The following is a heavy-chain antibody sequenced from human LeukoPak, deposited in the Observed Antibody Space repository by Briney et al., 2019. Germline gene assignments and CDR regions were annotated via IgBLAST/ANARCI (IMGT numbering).Heavy chain of an antibody. CDR1: GYTFTGYY. V-gene: IGHV1-2*02. J-gene: IGHJ4*02. CDR2: INPNSGGT. D-gene: IGHD6-19*01. CDR3: ARGSIAVAGDHFDY. Sequence: ASVKVSCKASGYTFTGYYMHWVRQAPGQGLEWMGWINPNSGGTNYAQKFQGRVTMTRDTSISTAYMELSRLRSDDTAVYYCARGSIAVAGDHFDYWGQGTLVTVSS.